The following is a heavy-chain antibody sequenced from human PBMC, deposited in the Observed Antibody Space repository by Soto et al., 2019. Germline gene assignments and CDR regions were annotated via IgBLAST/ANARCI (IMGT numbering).Heavy chain of an antibody. CDR3: ARAGYYDSSGYNI. D-gene: IGHD3-22*01. Sequence: QVQLVESGGGVVQPGRSLRLSCAASGFTFSSYAMHWVRQAPGKGLEWVAVISYDGSNKYYADSVKGRFTISRDNSKNTLYLQMNSLSAEDTAVYYCARAGYYDSSGYNIWGQGTMVTVSS. J-gene: IGHJ3*02. CDR2: ISYDGSNK. V-gene: IGHV3-30-3*01. CDR1: GFTFSSYA.